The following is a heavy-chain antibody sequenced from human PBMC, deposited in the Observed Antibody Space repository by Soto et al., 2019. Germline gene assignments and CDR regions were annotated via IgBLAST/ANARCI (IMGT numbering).Heavy chain of an antibody. V-gene: IGHV1-18*01. CDR1: GYNFTSYG. D-gene: IGHD2-21*01. Sequence: PGESLKISCKASGYNFTSYGISWVRQAPGQGLEWMGWISAYNGNTNYAQKLQGRVTMTTDTSTSTAYMELRSLRSDDTAVYYCARDCSPGNSFCYWGQGTLVTVSS. CDR3: ARDCSPGNSFCY. CDR2: ISAYNGNT. J-gene: IGHJ4*02.